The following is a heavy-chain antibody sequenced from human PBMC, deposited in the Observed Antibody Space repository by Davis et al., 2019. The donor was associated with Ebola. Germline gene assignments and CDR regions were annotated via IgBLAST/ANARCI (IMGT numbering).Heavy chain of an antibody. D-gene: IGHD3-10*01. CDR2: MNPKSGNT. Sequence: ASVKVSCKASGYTFTNYDINWVRQATGQGLEWVGWMNPKSGNTGYAEKFQGRVTMTRNTSISTAYMELSSLRSEDTAVYYCARGRGRFGELIKNWFDPWGQGTLVTVSS. CDR3: ARGRGRFGELIKNWFDP. V-gene: IGHV1-8*01. J-gene: IGHJ5*02. CDR1: GYTFTNYD.